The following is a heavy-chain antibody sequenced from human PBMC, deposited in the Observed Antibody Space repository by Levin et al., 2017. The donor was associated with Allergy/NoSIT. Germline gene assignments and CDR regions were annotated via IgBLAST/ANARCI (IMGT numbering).Heavy chain of an antibody. CDR3: AKVGDSSSWYVEGPFDY. J-gene: IGHJ4*02. D-gene: IGHD6-13*01. V-gene: IGHV3-30*18. CDR1: GFTFSSYG. Sequence: GGSLRLSCAASGFTFSSYGMHWVRQAPGKGLEWVAVISYDGSNKYYADSVKGRFTISRDNSKYTLYLQMNSLRAEDTAVYYCAKVGDSSSWYVEGPFDYWGQGTLVTVSS. CDR2: ISYDGSNK.